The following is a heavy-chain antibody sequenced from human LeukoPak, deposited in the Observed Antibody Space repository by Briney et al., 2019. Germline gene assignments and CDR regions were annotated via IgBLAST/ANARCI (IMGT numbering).Heavy chain of an antibody. CDR1: GGSISSYY. D-gene: IGHD3-10*01. CDR3: ARARGRMVRGVIATYYFDY. Sequence: SETLSLTCTVSGGSISSYYWSWIRQPPGKGLEWIGYIYYSGSTNYSPSLKSRVTISVDTSKNQFSLKLSSVTAADTAVYYCARARGRMVRGVIATYYFDYWGQGTLVTVSS. V-gene: IGHV4-59*01. J-gene: IGHJ4*02. CDR2: IYYSGST.